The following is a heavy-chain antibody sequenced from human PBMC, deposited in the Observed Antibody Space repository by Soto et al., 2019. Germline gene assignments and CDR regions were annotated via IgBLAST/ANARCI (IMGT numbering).Heavy chain of an antibody. CDR2: IYHSGST. CDR1: GGSISSGGYS. V-gene: IGHV4-30-2*01. D-gene: IGHD3-22*01. J-gene: IGHJ6*02. Sequence: QLQLQESGSGLVKPSQTLSLTCAVSGGSISSGGYSWSWIRQPPGKGLEWIGYIYHSGSTYYNPSLKSRVTISVDRSKNQFSLKPSSVTAADTAVYYCARGYDSSANSYYYGMDVWGQGTTVTVSS. CDR3: ARGYDSSANSYYYGMDV.